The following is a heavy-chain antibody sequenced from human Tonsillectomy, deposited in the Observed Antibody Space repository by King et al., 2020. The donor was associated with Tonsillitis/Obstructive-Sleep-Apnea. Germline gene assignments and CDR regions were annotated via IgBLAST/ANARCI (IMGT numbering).Heavy chain of an antibody. Sequence: VQLQESGPGLVKPSETLSLTCTVSGGSISSYYWSWIRQPAGKGLEWIGRIYTSGSTNYNPSLKSRVTMSVDTSKNQFSLKLSSVTAADTAVYYCAREEYCSSTSCQGRWFDPWGQGTLVTVSS. J-gene: IGHJ5*02. V-gene: IGHV4-4*07. CDR3: AREEYCSSTSCQGRWFDP. CDR2: IYTSGST. CDR1: GGSISSYY. D-gene: IGHD2-2*01.